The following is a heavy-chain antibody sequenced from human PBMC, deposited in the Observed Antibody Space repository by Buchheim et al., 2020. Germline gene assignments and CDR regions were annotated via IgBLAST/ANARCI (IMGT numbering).Heavy chain of an antibody. CDR1: GFTFSSYG. CDR3: AIGGYYDSSGYHYFDH. Sequence: QVQLVESGGGVVQPGRSLRLSCAASGFTFSSYGMHWVRQAPGKGLEWVAVISYDGSNKYYADSVKGRFTISRDNSKNTLYLQMNSLRAEDTAVYYCAIGGYYDSSGYHYFDHWGQGTL. CDR2: ISYDGSNK. D-gene: IGHD3-22*01. J-gene: IGHJ4*02. V-gene: IGHV3-30*03.